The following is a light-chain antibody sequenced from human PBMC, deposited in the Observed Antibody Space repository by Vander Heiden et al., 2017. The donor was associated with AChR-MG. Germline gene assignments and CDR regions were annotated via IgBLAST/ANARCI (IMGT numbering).Light chain of an antibody. Sequence: EIVLTQSPGTLSLSPRERATLSCRASQSVTSCSLAWYQQKPGQAPRLLIYGASSRATGIPDRFSGSGSGTDFTLTISRLEPEDFAIYYCHQYGSSLYTFGQGTKLEIK. J-gene: IGKJ2*01. CDR2: GAS. CDR1: QSVTSCS. V-gene: IGKV3-20*01. CDR3: HQYGSSLYT.